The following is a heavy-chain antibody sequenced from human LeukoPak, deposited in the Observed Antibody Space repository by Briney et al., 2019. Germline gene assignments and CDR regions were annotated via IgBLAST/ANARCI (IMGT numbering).Heavy chain of an antibody. CDR2: ISGSGGNT. J-gene: IGHJ2*01. V-gene: IGHV3-23*01. Sequence: PGGSLRLSCAASGFTFSSCAMTWVRQAPGKGLEWVSGISGSGGNTYYADSVKGRFTISRDNSKNTLYLQMNSLRAEDTAVYYCAKDSRDGCNYVNWYFDLWGRGTLVTVSS. CDR1: GFTFSSCA. D-gene: IGHD5-24*01. CDR3: AKDSRDGCNYVNWYFDL.